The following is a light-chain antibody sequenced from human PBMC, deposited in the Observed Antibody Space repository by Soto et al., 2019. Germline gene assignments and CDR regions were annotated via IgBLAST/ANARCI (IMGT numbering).Light chain of an antibody. CDR2: GYT. CDR3: QSYDSSLSGYV. J-gene: IGLJ1*01. V-gene: IGLV1-40*01. CDR1: SSNIGAGYD. Sequence: QSVLTQPPSVSGAPGQRVTISCTGSSSNIGAGYDVHWYQQLPGTAPKLLIFGYTSRPSGVPDRFSGSKSGTSASLAITGLQAEDVADYYCQSYDSSLSGYVFGTGTKLTVL.